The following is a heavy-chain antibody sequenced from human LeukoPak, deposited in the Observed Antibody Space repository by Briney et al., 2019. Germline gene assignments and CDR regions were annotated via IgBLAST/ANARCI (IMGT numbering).Heavy chain of an antibody. CDR2: ISGSGGST. Sequence: GGSLRLSCAASGFTFSSYAMSWVRQAPGKGLEWVSAISGSGGSTYYADSVKGRFTISRDNPKNTLYLQMNSLRAEDTAVYYCAKAGEYSSSSEVDYWGQGTLVTVSS. CDR3: AKAGEYSSSSEVDY. D-gene: IGHD6-6*01. J-gene: IGHJ4*02. CDR1: GFTFSSYA. V-gene: IGHV3-23*01.